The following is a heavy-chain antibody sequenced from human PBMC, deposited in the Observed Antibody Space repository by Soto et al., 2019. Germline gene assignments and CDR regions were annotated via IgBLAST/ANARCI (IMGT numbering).Heavy chain of an antibody. D-gene: IGHD2-21*02. CDR2: IYWDDDK. CDR1: GFSLSTSGVG. V-gene: IGHV2-5*02. Sequence: SGPTLVNPTQTLTLTCTFSGFSLSTSGVGVGWIRQPPGEALEWLAVIYWDDDKRYSPSLRSRLTITKDTSKNQVVLTMTNMDPVDTATYYCIQSRCGGDCLQSYASYYYYGMDVWGQGTTVTVSS. CDR3: IQSRCGGDCLQSYASYYYYGMDV. J-gene: IGHJ6*02.